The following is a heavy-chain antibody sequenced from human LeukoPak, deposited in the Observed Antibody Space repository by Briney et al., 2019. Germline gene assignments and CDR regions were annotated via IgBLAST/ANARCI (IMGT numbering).Heavy chain of an antibody. V-gene: IGHV3-23*01. D-gene: IGHD1-7*01. J-gene: IGHJ4*02. CDR2: ISGSGGST. Sequence: GGSLRLSCAASGFTFSSYAMSWVRQAPGKRLEWVSAISGSGGSTYYADSVKGRFTISRDNSKNTLYLQMNSLRAEDTAVYYCAKGNWNYPSGGYYFDYWGQGTLVTVSS. CDR3: AKGNWNYPSGGYYFDY. CDR1: GFTFSSYA.